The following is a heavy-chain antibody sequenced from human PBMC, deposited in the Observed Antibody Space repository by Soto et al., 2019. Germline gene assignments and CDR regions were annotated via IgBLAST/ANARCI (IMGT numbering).Heavy chain of an antibody. CDR2: ISASGVST. J-gene: IGHJ3*02. CDR3: AKTYYYDSSGYYPLAFDI. D-gene: IGHD3-22*01. Sequence: TGGSLRLSCAASGFTFSTYAMTWVRQAPGKGLEWVSAISASGVSTYYADSVKGRFTISRDNSKNTLYLQMNSLRAEDTAVYYCAKTYYYDSSGYYPLAFDIWGQGTMVTVSS. V-gene: IGHV3-23*01. CDR1: GFTFSTYA.